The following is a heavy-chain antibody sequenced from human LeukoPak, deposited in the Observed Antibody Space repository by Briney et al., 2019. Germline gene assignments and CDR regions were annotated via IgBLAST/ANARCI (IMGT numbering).Heavy chain of an antibody. J-gene: IGHJ4*02. Sequence: ASVQVSCKASGYTFTSYYMHWVRQAPGQGLEWMGIINPSGGSTSYAQKFQGRVTMTRDTSTSTVYMELSSLRSEDTAVYYCARDPSYDSSGYYLFDYWGQGTLVTVSS. CDR1: GYTFTSYY. CDR2: INPSGGST. CDR3: ARDPSYDSSGYYLFDY. V-gene: IGHV1-46*01. D-gene: IGHD3-22*01.